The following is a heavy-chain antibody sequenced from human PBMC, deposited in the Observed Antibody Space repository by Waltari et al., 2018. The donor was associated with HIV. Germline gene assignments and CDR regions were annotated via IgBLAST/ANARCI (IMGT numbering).Heavy chain of an antibody. CDR3: AKGWTPRYIDY. Sequence: QVQLVESGGGVVQPGRSLRLSCAASGFTFSSYGMHWVRLAPGKGMGWVAVISYDGSNKYYADSVKGRFTISRDNSKNTLYLQMNSLRAEDTAVYYCAKGWTPRYIDYWGQGTLVTVSS. CDR1: GFTFSSYG. D-gene: IGHD1-1*01. V-gene: IGHV3-30*18. CDR2: ISYDGSNK. J-gene: IGHJ4*02.